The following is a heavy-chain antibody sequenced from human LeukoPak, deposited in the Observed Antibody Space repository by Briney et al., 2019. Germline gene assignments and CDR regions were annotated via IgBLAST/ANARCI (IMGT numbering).Heavy chain of an antibody. Sequence: ASVKVSCKASGYTFTGYYMHWVRQAPGQGLEGMGRINPNSGDTTYAQKFQGRVTMTRDTSISAAYMELSSLTSDDTAVYYCVRDHDSSGRTDDAFDIWGQGTMVTVSS. V-gene: IGHV1-2*06. CDR2: INPNSGDT. J-gene: IGHJ3*02. D-gene: IGHD3-22*01. CDR3: VRDHDSSGRTDDAFDI. CDR1: GYTFTGYY.